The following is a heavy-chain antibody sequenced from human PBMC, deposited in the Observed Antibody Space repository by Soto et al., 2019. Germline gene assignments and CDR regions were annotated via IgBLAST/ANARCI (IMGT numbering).Heavy chain of an antibody. V-gene: IGHV1-18*01. CDR1: GYTFTSYG. Sequence: QVQLVQSGAEVKKPGASVKVSCKASGYTFTSYGISWVRQAPGQGLEWMGWISAYNGNTNYAQKLQGRVTMTTDTSTSTAYMELRSLRSDDTAVYYCARDSSEYCSGGSCYSGPRRRPYYYGMDVWGQGTTVTVSS. J-gene: IGHJ6*02. CDR3: ARDSSEYCSGGSCYSGPRRRPYYYGMDV. D-gene: IGHD2-15*01. CDR2: ISAYNGNT.